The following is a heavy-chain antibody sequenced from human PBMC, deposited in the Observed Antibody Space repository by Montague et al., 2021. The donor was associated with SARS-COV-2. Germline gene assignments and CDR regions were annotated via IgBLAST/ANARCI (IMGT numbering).Heavy chain of an antibody. CDR3: VRSQHSNTWFFDY. J-gene: IGHJ4*02. CDR1: GDSVPNNSAA. V-gene: IGHV6-1*01. CDR2: TYFRTQWFH. D-gene: IGHD2-21*01. Sequence: CAISGDSVPNNSAAWNWIRQSPSGGLQWLGRTYFRTQWFHHYAPSFEGRITVNADASKNHFSLQLTSVTHEDTAKYFCVRSQHSNTWFFDYWGQGAQVTVSS.